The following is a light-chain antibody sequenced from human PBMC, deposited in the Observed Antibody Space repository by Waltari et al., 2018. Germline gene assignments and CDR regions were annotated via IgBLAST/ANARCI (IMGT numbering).Light chain of an antibody. CDR2: EVT. CDR1: SSDIGASTY. CDR3: CSYTSSSVSYV. J-gene: IGLJ1*01. Sequence: QSALTQPASVSGSPGQSITISCTGTSSDIGASTYVSWYQQHPGEAPKLIIYEVTNRPSGVSNRFSGSKSGNTASLTISGLQAEDEADYYCCSYTSSSVSYVFGTGTRVTVL. V-gene: IGLV2-14*01.